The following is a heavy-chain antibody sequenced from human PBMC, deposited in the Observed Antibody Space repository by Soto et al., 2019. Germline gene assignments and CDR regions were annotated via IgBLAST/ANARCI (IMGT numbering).Heavy chain of an antibody. CDR1: GGSISSSSYY. CDR3: RSGAVVEYYYYYGMDV. CDR2: IYYSGST. Sequence: PSETLSLTCTVSGGSISSSSYYWVWIRQPPGKGLEWIGSIYYSGSTYYNPSLKSRVTISVDTSKNQFSLKLSSVTAADTAVYYCRSGAVVEYYYYYGMDVWGQGTTVTVS. D-gene: IGHD2-15*01. J-gene: IGHJ6*02. V-gene: IGHV4-39*01.